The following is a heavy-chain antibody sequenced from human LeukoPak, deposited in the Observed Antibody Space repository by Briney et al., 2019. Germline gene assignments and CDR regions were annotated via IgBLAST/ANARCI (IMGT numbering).Heavy chain of an antibody. J-gene: IGHJ6*03. CDR2: ISGSGGSS. CDR1: GFTFSNYV. V-gene: IGHV3-23*01. D-gene: IGHD6-19*01. Sequence: GGSLRLSCAASGFTFSNYVMTWVRQAPGKGLEWVSLISGSGGSSYYADSVKGRFTISRDNSMNTLYLQMNSLRVEDTAVYYCAKARSGYSGVYYYYYMDVWGRGTTITISS. CDR3: AKARSGYSGVYYYYYMDV.